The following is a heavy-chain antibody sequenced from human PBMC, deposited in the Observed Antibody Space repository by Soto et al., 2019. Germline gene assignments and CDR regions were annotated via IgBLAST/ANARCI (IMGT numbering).Heavy chain of an antibody. CDR2: IVPLFGAE. J-gene: IGHJ4*02. D-gene: IGHD2-15*01. V-gene: IGHV1-69*01. CDR1: GDILSSFG. Sequence: QVRLEQSGSEVKRPGSSVKVSCKASGDILSSFGLSWVRQAPGQGLEWMGGIVPLFGAENYAQRFQGRVASTTDESTNAAYMGVSSLRSADTTVYDCARDSLPHCSGGSCGSEFAQWGQGTVVIVSS. CDR3: ARDSLPHCSGGSCGSEFAQ.